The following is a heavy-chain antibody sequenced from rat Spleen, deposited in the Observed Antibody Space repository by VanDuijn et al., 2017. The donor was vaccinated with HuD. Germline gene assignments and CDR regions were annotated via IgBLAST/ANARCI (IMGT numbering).Heavy chain of an antibody. D-gene: IGHD1-2*01. CDR3: ARSGYSNYVMDA. Sequence: EVQLQESGPGLVKPSQSLSLTCSVTGFSITSSYWGWIRKFPGNKMEWIGHINFSGTTCYIPSIKSRISVTRDTSKNQLFLQVNSVRTEGRDTDNSARSGYSNYVMDAWGKGASVTVSA. V-gene: IGHV3-1*01. CDR1: GFSITSSY. J-gene: IGHJ4*01. CDR2: INFSGTT.